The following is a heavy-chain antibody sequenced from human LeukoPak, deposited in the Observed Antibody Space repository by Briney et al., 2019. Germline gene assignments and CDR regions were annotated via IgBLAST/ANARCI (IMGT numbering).Heavy chain of an antibody. CDR2: IYYSGTT. Sequence: SEILSLTCTVSGGSISSTTYYWGWIRQPPGKGLEWIGTIYYSGTTYYNPSPKSRVTISVYTSKNQFSLELSSMTAADTAVDYCARGPTLKYFHHWGKGTLVSVSS. J-gene: IGHJ1*01. CDR1: GGSISSTTYY. V-gene: IGHV4-39*02. CDR3: ARGPTLKYFHH.